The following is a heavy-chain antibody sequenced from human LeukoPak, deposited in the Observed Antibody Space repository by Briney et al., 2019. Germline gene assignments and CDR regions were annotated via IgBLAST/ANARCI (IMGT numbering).Heavy chain of an antibody. Sequence: GGSLRLSCAASGFTFSSYAMNWVRQAPGKGLEWVSAISVSGSTTYYADSVKGRFTISRDNSKNTLFPHMNSLTAEDTAIYSCARPRLEYCSGGSCFDAFDIWGQGTMVTVSS. J-gene: IGHJ3*02. CDR1: GFTFSSYA. CDR3: ARPRLEYCSGGSCFDAFDI. D-gene: IGHD2-15*01. CDR2: ISVSGSTT. V-gene: IGHV3-23*01.